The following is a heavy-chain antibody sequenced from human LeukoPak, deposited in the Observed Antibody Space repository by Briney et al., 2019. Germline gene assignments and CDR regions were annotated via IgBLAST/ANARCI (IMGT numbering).Heavy chain of an antibody. V-gene: IGHV3-72*01. J-gene: IGHJ4*02. CDR2: IRNKANIYTT. CDR3: ARAPNSGTLGEDY. D-gene: IGHD1-26*01. Sequence: GGSLRLSCAASGFTFSSYGMNWVRQPPGKGLEWVGRIRNKANIYTTEYAASVKGRFTISRDDSKNSLYLQTNSLKTEDTAVYYCARAPNSGTLGEDYWGQGTLVTVSS. CDR1: GFTFSSYG.